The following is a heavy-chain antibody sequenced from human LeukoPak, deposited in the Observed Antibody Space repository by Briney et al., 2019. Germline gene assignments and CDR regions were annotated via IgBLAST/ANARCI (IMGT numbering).Heavy chain of an antibody. CDR2: IYYSGST. J-gene: IGHJ4*02. CDR3: ARDPLGGDYVWGSYRSDY. V-gene: IGHV4-39*07. D-gene: IGHD3-16*02. Sequence: SETLSLTCTVSGGSISSYYWGWIRQPPGKGLEWIGSIYYSGSTYYNPSLKSRVTISVDTSKNQFSLKLSSVTAADTAVYYCARDPLGGDYVWGSYRSDYWGQGTLVTVSS. CDR1: GGSISSYY.